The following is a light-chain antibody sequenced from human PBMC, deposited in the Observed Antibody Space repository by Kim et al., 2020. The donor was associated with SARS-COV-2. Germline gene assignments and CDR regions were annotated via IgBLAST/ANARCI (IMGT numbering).Light chain of an antibody. Sequence: QSALTQPASVSGSPGQSITISCTGTSSDIGDYDYVSWYQQHPGKVPKLLIFDVNNRPSGVSDRFSGSKSGSTASLTISGLQAEDEADYYCSSFTSSSTWLFGGGTRLTVL. CDR1: SSDIGDYDY. CDR3: SSFTSSSTWL. CDR2: DVN. J-gene: IGLJ3*02. V-gene: IGLV2-14*03.